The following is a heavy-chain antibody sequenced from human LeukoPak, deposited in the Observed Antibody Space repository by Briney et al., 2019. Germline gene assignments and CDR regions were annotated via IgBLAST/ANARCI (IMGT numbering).Heavy chain of an antibody. D-gene: IGHD6-19*01. Sequence: GGSLRLSCGASRFTFSSYGMHWVRQAPGKGLEGGAYIQYDGSNAQYAASVKGRFSISRDSSKDILYLQIHRLRAEDTAVYYCASMYSSGLLFDYWGQGTLVTVSS. CDR2: IQYDGSNA. CDR3: ASMYSSGLLFDY. V-gene: IGHV3-30*02. CDR1: RFTFSSYG. J-gene: IGHJ4*02.